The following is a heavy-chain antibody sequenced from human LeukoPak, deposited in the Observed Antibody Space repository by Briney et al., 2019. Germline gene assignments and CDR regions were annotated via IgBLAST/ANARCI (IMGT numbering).Heavy chain of an antibody. V-gene: IGHV3-30*02. CDR3: AKAFIAVAGTN. Sequence: GGSLRLSCAASGFIFSSYGMHWVRQAPGKGLEWVAFIRYADFVKGRFTISRDNSKNTLYLQMNSLRAEDTAVYYCAKAFIAVAGTNWGQGTLVTVSS. J-gene: IGHJ4*02. CDR2: IR. D-gene: IGHD6-19*01. CDR1: GFIFSSYG.